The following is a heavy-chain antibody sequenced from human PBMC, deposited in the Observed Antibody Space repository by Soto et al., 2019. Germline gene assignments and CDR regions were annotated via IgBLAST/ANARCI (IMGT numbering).Heavy chain of an antibody. Sequence: GGSLRLSCAASGFTFSSYAMHWVRQAPGKGLEWVAVISYDGSNKYYADSVKGRFTISRDNSKNTLYLQMNSLRAEDTAVYYCARVFEPTYYYDSSGSKRPEYWGQGTLVTVSS. D-gene: IGHD3-22*01. CDR1: GFTFSSYA. V-gene: IGHV3-30-3*01. J-gene: IGHJ4*02. CDR2: ISYDGSNK. CDR3: ARVFEPTYYYDSSGSKRPEY.